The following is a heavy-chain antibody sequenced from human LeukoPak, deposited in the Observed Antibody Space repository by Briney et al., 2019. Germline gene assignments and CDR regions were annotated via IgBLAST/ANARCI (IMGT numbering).Heavy chain of an antibody. D-gene: IGHD6-6*01. Sequence: PGGSLRLSCAASGFTFSSYWMHWVRQAPGKGLVWVSRINTDGSSTSYADSVKGRFTISRDNAKNSLYLQMNSLRAEDTAVYYCARSGSSSGDLWYYYYYMDVWGKGTTVTVSS. CDR3: ARSGSSSGDLWYYYYYMDV. CDR1: GFTFSSYW. CDR2: INTDGSST. J-gene: IGHJ6*03. V-gene: IGHV3-74*01.